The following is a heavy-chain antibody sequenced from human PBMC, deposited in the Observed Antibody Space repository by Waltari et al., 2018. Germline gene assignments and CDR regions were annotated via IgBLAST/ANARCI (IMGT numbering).Heavy chain of an antibody. CDR1: GGTFSSYS. J-gene: IGHJ4*02. D-gene: IGHD3-22*01. CDR3: ARSPWGYYDSSGYDCDY. V-gene: IGHV1-69*08. Sequence: QVQLVQSGAVVKKPGSSVKVSCKASGGTFSSYSISWVRQAPGQGLEWMGRLIPMFGTANYAQKFQGRVTITADKSTSTAYMELSSLRSEDTAVYYCARSPWGYYDSSGYDCDYWGQGTLVTVSS. CDR2: LIPMFGTA.